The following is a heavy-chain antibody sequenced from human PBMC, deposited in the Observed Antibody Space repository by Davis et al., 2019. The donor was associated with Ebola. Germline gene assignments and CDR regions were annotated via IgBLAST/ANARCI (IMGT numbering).Heavy chain of an antibody. CDR1: GGTFSSCA. V-gene: IGHV1-18*01. Sequence: ASVKVSCKASGGTFSSCAISWVRQAPGQGLEWMGRISAYNGNTNYAQKLQGRVTMTTDTSTSTAYMELRSLRSDDTAVYYCARVYYDSSGYPAIDYWGQGTLVTVSS. D-gene: IGHD3-22*01. CDR3: ARVYYDSSGYPAIDY. J-gene: IGHJ4*02. CDR2: ISAYNGNT.